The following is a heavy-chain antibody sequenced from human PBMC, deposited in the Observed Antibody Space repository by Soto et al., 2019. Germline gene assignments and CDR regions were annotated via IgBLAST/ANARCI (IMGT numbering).Heavy chain of an antibody. D-gene: IGHD3-3*01. Sequence: AAVKFSCQASVYTLTSDYMHWLRHAPRQGLEWMGIINPSGGSTSYSQKFQGRVTMTRDTSTSTVYMELSSLRSEDTAVYYCARESYPYDFWSGRSPPDVWAQGTTVAVSS. CDR2: INPSGGST. J-gene: IGHJ6*02. CDR1: VYTLTSDY. CDR3: ARESYPYDFWSGRSPPDV. V-gene: IGHV1-46*01.